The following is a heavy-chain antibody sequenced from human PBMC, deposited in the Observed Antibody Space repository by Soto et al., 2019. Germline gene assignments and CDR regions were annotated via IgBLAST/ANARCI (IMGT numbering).Heavy chain of an antibody. Sequence: PGGSLKLSCAAGRFSFPNAWMNWVSQTPEKGLEWVGRIKSNNDGGTTDYAAPVRGRFTVARDDSKNTLFLQMNSLKTEDSAVYFCTTELWGSKDWGQGT. CDR1: RFSFPNAW. CDR2: IKSNNDGGTT. D-gene: IGHD3-16*01. CDR3: TTELWGSKD. J-gene: IGHJ4*02. V-gene: IGHV3-15*07.